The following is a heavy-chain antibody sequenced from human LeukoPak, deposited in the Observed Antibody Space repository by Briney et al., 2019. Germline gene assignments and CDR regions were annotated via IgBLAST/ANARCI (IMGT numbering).Heavy chain of an antibody. CDR1: GFTFSSYS. Sequence: LTGGSLRLSCAASGFTFSSYSMNWVRQAPGKGLEWVSGISGSGSSTHYADSVKGRFTISRDNSKSTLYLQMSSLRDEDTAVYYCANYRSWGQGTLVTVSS. D-gene: IGHD1-14*01. CDR3: ANYRS. V-gene: IGHV3-23*01. CDR2: ISGSGSST. J-gene: IGHJ4*02.